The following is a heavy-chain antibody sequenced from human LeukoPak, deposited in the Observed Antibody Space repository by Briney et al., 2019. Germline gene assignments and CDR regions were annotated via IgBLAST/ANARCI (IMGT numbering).Heavy chain of an antibody. Sequence: GGSLRLSCAASGFTVSSNYMSWVRQAPGKGLEWVSVIYSGGSTYYADSVKGLFTISRDNSKNTLYLQMNSLRAEDTAVYYCARAPTVLVGYCSSSSCQADYWGQGTLVTVSS. D-gene: IGHD2-2*01. CDR3: ARAPTVLVGYCSSSSCQADY. V-gene: IGHV3-53*01. J-gene: IGHJ4*02. CDR1: GFTVSSNY. CDR2: IYSGGST.